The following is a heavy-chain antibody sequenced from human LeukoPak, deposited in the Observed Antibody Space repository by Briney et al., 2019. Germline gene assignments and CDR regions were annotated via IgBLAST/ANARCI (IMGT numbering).Heavy chain of an antibody. V-gene: IGHV1-18*01. CDR1: GGTFSSYA. Sequence: ASVKVSCKASGGTFSSYAISWVRQAPGQGLEWMGWISAYNGNTNYAQKLQGRVTMTTDTSTSTAYMELRSLRSDDTAVYYCARGKRAAGNRNFDYWGQGTLVTVSS. CDR3: ARGKRAAGNRNFDY. D-gene: IGHD6-13*01. CDR2: ISAYNGNT. J-gene: IGHJ4*02.